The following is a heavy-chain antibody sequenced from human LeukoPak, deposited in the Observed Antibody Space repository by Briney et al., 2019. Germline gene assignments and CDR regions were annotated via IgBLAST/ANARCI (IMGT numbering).Heavy chain of an antibody. J-gene: IGHJ4*02. D-gene: IGHD4-11*01. CDR3: ATTVTTLYYFDY. Sequence: ASVKVSCKASGYTFTGYYMHWVRQAPGQGLEWMGWINPNSGGTNYAQKFQGRVTMTRDTSISTAYMGLSRLRSDDTAVYYCATTVTTLYYFDYWGQGTLVTVSS. CDR2: INPNSGGT. V-gene: IGHV1-2*02. CDR1: GYTFTGYY.